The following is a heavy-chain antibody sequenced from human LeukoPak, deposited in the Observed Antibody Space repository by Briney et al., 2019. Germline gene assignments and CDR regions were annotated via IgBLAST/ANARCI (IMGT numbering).Heavy chain of an antibody. CDR2: IIPIFGTA. V-gene: IGHV1-69*01. Sequence: SVKVSCKASGGTFSSYAISWVRQAPGQGLEWMGGIIPIFGTANYAQKFQGRVTITADESTSTAYMELSSLRSEDTAVYYCARSIVGATREYYYGMDVWGQGTTVTVSS. D-gene: IGHD1-26*01. CDR3: ARSIVGATREYYYGMDV. CDR1: GGTFSSYA. J-gene: IGHJ6*02.